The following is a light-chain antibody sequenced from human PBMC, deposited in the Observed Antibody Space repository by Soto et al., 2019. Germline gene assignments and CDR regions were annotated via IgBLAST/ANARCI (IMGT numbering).Light chain of an antibody. CDR2: GAS. Sequence: ELVLTQSPRTLSLSPGERATLSCRASQSVSSNLAWYHQKPGQPPRLLMYGASSRATGIPDRFSGSGSGTDFTLTISRLEPEDFAMYYCQQYGSSLITFGQGTRLEIK. CDR1: QSVSSN. CDR3: QQYGSSLIT. J-gene: IGKJ5*01. V-gene: IGKV3-20*01.